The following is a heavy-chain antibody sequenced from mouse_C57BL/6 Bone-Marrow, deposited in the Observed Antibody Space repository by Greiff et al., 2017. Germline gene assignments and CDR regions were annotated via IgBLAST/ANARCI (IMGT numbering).Heavy chain of an antibody. CDR2: ISGGGGNT. D-gene: IGHD1-1*01. CDR1: GFTFSSYT. Sequence: EVKLVESGGGLVKPGGSLKLSCAASGFTFSSYTMSWVRQTPEKRLEWVATISGGGGNTYYPDSVKGRFTISRDNATNTLYLQMSSLRSEDTALYYCAGQGIITTVVDFDYWGQGTTLTVSS. J-gene: IGHJ2*01. V-gene: IGHV5-9*01. CDR3: AGQGIITTVVDFDY.